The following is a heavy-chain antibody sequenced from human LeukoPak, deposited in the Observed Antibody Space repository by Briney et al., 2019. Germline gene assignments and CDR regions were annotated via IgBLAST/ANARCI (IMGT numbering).Heavy chain of an antibody. V-gene: IGHV3-9*01. Sequence: PGGSLRLSCAASGFTFDDYAMHWVRQAPGKGLEWVSGISWNSGSIGYADSVKGRLTISRDNAKNSLYLQMNSLRAEDTALYCCAKDSGLDYYDQHPFQHWGQGTLVTVSS. CDR3: AKDSGLDYYDQHPFQH. J-gene: IGHJ1*01. D-gene: IGHD3-22*01. CDR2: ISWNSGSI. CDR1: GFTFDDYA.